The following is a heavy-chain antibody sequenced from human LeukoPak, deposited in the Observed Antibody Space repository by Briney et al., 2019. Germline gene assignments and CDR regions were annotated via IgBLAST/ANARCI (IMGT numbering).Heavy chain of an antibody. CDR3: ARDSKTYYYDSSGYYFDY. D-gene: IGHD3-22*01. J-gene: IGHJ4*02. Sequence: GGSLRLSCAASGFTFSSYWMSWVRQAPGKGLEWVANIKQDGSEKYYVDSVKGRFTISRDNAKNSLYLQMNSLRAEDTAVYYCARDSKTYYYDSSGYYFDYWGQGTLVTVSS. CDR2: IKQDGSEK. CDR1: GFTFSSYW. V-gene: IGHV3-7*01.